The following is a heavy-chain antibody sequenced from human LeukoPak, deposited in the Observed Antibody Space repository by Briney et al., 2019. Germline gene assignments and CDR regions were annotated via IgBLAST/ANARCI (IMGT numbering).Heavy chain of an antibody. J-gene: IGHJ5*02. CDR2: IYYSGST. D-gene: IGHD3-3*01. CDR1: GDSISSYY. CDR3: ARRLRSSTIFDP. Sequence: PSETLSLTCTVSGDSISSYYWCWIRQPPGKGLEWIGYIYYSGSTTYNPSLKSRVTISVDTSKNQFSPKLSSVTAADTAVYYCARRLRSSTIFDPWGQGTLVTVSS. V-gene: IGHV4-59*01.